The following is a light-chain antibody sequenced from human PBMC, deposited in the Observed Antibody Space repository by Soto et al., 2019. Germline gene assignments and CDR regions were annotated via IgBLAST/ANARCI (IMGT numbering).Light chain of an antibody. CDR3: QVWDITSDHWV. V-gene: IGLV3-21*02. CDR2: DNS. J-gene: IGLJ3*02. CDR1: NLGSKS. Sequence: SYELTQPPSVSVAPGQTARLTCGGNNLGSKSVHWYQQRPGLAPVLVVYDNSDRPPGIPERFSGAKSGNTAALTISGVEAGDEADYYCQVWDITSDHWVFGGGTKLTVL.